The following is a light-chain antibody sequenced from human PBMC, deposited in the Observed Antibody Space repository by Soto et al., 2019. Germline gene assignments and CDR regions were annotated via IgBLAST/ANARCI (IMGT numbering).Light chain of an antibody. Sequence: QSALTQPASVSGSPGQSITISCTGTSSDVGGYNYVSWYQQHPGKAPKLMIYDVANRPSGVSNRFSGSKSGNTASLTISGLHAEDEADYCSSDTSISTVVFGGGTKLTVL. CDR1: SSDVGGYNY. V-gene: IGLV2-14*01. CDR3: SSDTSISTVV. CDR2: DVA. J-gene: IGLJ2*01.